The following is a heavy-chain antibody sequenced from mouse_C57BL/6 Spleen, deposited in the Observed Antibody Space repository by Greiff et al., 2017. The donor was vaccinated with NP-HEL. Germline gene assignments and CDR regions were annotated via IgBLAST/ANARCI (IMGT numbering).Heavy chain of an antibody. V-gene: IGHV1-64*01. CDR1: GYTFTSYW. J-gene: IGHJ2*01. D-gene: IGHD1-1*01. CDR2: IHPNSGST. Sequence: QVQLQQSGAELVKPGASVKLSCKASGYTFTSYWMHWVKQRPGQGLEWIGMIHPNSGSTNYNEKFKSKATLTVDKSSSTAYMQLSSLTSEDSAVYYCARDYGSSYRYYFDYWGQGTTLTVSS. CDR3: ARDYGSSYRYYFDY.